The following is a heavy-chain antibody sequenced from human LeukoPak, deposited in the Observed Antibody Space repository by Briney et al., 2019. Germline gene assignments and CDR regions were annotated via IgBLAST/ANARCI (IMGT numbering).Heavy chain of an antibody. Sequence: ETLCLTCTVSGGSISNYYWSWIRQPPGKGLEWIAYFFYSGSTNYNPSLKSRVTISMDTSKNQFSLNLTSVTAADTAVYYCARLPGSSHGYYFDYWGQGTLVSVSS. CDR2: FFYSGST. CDR3: ARLPGSSHGYYFDY. D-gene: IGHD5-18*01. CDR1: GGSISNYY. V-gene: IGHV4-59*08. J-gene: IGHJ4*02.